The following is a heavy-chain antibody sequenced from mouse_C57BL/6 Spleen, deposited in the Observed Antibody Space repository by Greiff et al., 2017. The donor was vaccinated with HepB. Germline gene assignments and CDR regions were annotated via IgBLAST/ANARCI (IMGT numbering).Heavy chain of an antibody. CDR1: GYTFTSYW. CDR3: ARRGVYYGSSPYYAMDY. J-gene: IGHJ4*01. V-gene: IGHV1-61*01. CDR2: IYPSDSET. D-gene: IGHD1-1*01. Sequence: QVQLQQPGAELVRPGSSVKLSCKASGYTFTSYWMDWVKQRPGQGLEWIGNIYPSDSETHYNQKFKDKATLTVDKSSSTAYMQLSSLTSEDSAVYSCARRGVYYGSSPYYAMDYWGQGTSVTVSS.